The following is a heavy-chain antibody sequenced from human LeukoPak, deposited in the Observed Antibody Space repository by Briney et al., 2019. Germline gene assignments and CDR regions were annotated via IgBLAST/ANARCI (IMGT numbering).Heavy chain of an antibody. CDR3: AREGHSSSWYYFDH. Sequence: ASVKVSCKASGYTFSSYGINWVRQAPGQGLEWIGWISDYNGNTNYAQRFLGRVAMTTDTSTSTAYMELRSLRSDDTATYYCAREGHSSSWYYFDHWGQGTLVTVSS. D-gene: IGHD6-13*01. J-gene: IGHJ4*02. CDR2: ISDYNGNT. CDR1: GYTFSSYG. V-gene: IGHV1-18*01.